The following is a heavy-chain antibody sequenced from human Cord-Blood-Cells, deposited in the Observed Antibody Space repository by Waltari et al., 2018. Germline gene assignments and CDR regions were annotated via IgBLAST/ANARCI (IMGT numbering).Heavy chain of an antibody. CDR2: IYYSGST. V-gene: IGHV4-39*01. Sequence: QLQLQESGPGLVKPSEPLSLTCTVSGGSISSSCYYWGWIRRPPGQGLAWIGSIYYSGSTYYNPSLKGRVTISVDTSKNQFSLKLSSVTAADTAVYYCARGTIISYYYYDSSGSSFDYWGQGTLVTVSS. CDR1: GGSISSSCYY. J-gene: IGHJ4*02. CDR3: ARGTIISYYYYDSSGSSFDY. D-gene: IGHD3-22*01.